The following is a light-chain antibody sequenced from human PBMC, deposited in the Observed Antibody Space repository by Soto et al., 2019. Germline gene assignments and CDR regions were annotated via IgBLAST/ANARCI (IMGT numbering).Light chain of an antibody. CDR3: QQFGSSPWT. J-gene: IGKJ1*01. CDR1: QSVSSSY. Sequence: EIVLTQSPGTLSLSPEERATLSCRASQSVSSSYLAWYQQKPGQAPSLLIYAASRRATGIPDRFSGSGSGTDFTLTISRLEPEDFAVYYCQQFGSSPWTFGLGTKVEIK. V-gene: IGKV3-20*01. CDR2: AAS.